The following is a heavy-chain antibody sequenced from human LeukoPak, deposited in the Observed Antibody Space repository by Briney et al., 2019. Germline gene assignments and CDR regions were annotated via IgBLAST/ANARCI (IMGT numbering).Heavy chain of an antibody. CDR2: INPKFGGT. Sequence: ASVKVSCKASGYTLTGYYLHWVRQAPGQGLEWMGWINPKFGGTNYAQKFQGRVTMTRDTSISTAYMELSSLRSDDTAVYFCARGGRNYYDSSAFYPNWFDPWGQGTLVTVSS. CDR3: ARGGRNYYDSSAFYPNWFDP. CDR1: GYTLTGYY. V-gene: IGHV1-2*02. D-gene: IGHD3-22*01. J-gene: IGHJ5*02.